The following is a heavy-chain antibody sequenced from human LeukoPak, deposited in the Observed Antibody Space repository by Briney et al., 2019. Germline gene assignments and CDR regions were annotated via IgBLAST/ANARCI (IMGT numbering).Heavy chain of an antibody. V-gene: IGHV4-39*01. J-gene: IGHJ4*02. CDR2: IDYSGST. D-gene: IGHD3-3*01. Sequence: PSETLSLTCTVSGGSISSRSYYWGWIRQPPGKGLEWIGSIDYSGSTYYNPSLQSRVTISVDTSKNQFSLKLSSVTAADTAVYYCATRVRFLEPLMDYWGQGTLVTVSS. CDR1: GGSISSRSYY. CDR3: ATRVRFLEPLMDY.